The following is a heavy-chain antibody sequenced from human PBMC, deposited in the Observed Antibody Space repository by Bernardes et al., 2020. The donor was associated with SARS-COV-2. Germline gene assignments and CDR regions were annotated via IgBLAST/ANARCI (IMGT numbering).Heavy chain of an antibody. J-gene: IGHJ6*02. V-gene: IGHV3-30*02. CDR1: GFTFNRYD. CDR2: IHYDGRNK. CDR3: ARVLFFSSTSCPWDTSNRKDGSKDYYGMDV. D-gene: IGHD2-2*01. Sequence: GGSLRLSCAPSGFTFNRYDMHWVRQAPGKGLEWVALIHYDGRNKYYADSVKGRFTISRDNSKNSLHLQMNSLRAEDTAVYYCARVLFFSSTSCPWDTSNRKDGSKDYYGMDVWGQGTTVTVSS.